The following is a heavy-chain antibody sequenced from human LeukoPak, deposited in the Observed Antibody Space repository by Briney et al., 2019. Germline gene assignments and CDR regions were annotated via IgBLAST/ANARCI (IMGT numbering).Heavy chain of an antibody. Sequence: GGSLRLSCAASGFTFSSYWMSWVRQAPGKGLEWVANIKQDGSEKYYVDSVKGRFTISRDNAKNSLYLQMNSLRAEDTAVYYYARGAGGDDYGDYNFDYWGQGTLVTVSS. CDR1: GFTFSSYW. V-gene: IGHV3-7*01. D-gene: IGHD4-17*01. J-gene: IGHJ4*02. CDR2: IKQDGSEK. CDR3: ARGAGGDDYGDYNFDY.